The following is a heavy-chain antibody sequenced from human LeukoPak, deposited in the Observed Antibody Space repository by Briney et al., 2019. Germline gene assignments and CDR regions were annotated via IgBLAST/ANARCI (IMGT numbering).Heavy chain of an antibody. J-gene: IGHJ5*02. CDR3: ARKAPKKSWFDP. CDR2: THPSGNT. Sequence: SETLSLTCTVSGGSNNSYYWSWIRQPPGKGLEWIGYTHPSGNTNYSPSLKSRVTISIDMSRNQFSLKLSSVTAADTAVYYFARKAPKKSWFDPWGQGTLVTVSS. CDR1: GGSNNSYY. V-gene: IGHV4-4*09.